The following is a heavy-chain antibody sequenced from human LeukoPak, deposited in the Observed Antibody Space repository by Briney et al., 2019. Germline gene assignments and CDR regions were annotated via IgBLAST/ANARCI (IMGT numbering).Heavy chain of an antibody. CDR3: ARDSGYCDNINCHHFDY. CDR1: GFTFSTYE. J-gene: IGHJ4*02. D-gene: IGHD3-22*01. Sequence: GGSLRLSCAASGFTFSTYEMNWVRQAPGKGLEWISYISDRGASIYYADSVKGRFTISRDNAKNSLYLQMNSLRGEDTAVYYCARDSGYCDNINCHHFDYWGQETLVTVSS. CDR2: ISDRGASI. V-gene: IGHV3-48*03.